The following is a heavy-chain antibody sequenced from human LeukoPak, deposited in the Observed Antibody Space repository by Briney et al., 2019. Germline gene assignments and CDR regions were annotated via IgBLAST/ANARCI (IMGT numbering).Heavy chain of an antibody. J-gene: IGHJ6*03. V-gene: IGHV4-59*01. Sequence: SETLSLTCTVSGGSISSYYWSWIRQPPGKGLEWIGYIYYSGSTNYNPSLESRVTISVDTSKNQFSLKLSSVTAADTAVYYCARSYCSSTSCPSPYYYYYMDVWGKGTTVTVSS. CDR3: ARSYCSSTSCPSPYYYYYMDV. D-gene: IGHD2-2*01. CDR2: IYYSGST. CDR1: GGSISSYY.